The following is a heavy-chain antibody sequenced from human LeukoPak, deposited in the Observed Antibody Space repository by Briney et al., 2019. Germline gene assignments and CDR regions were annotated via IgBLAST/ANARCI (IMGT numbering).Heavy chain of an antibody. Sequence: ASVKVSCKANGYTFSDYYIHWVRQAPGQGLEWMGVINPSGGSTSYAQKFQGRVTMTRDTSTSTVYMELSSLRSEDTAVYYCARTQPFETGDGYFDYWGQGTLVTVSS. V-gene: IGHV1-46*01. CDR2: INPSGGST. CDR1: GYTFSDYY. J-gene: IGHJ4*02. CDR3: ARTQPFETGDGYFDY. D-gene: IGHD2-21*01.